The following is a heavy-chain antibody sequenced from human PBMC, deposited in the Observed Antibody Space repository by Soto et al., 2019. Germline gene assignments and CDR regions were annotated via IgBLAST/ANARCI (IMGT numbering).Heavy chain of an antibody. CDR3: ARGLRITMIVVGAFDI. V-gene: IGHV3-48*03. CDR1: GFTFSSYE. D-gene: IGHD3-22*01. CDR2: ISSSGSTI. Sequence: EVQLVESGGGLVQPGGSLRLSCAASGFTFSSYEMNWVRQAPGKGLEWVSYISSSGSTIYYADSVKGRFTISRDNAKNSLYLQMNSLRAEDTAVYYCARGLRITMIVVGAFDIWGQVTMVTVSS. J-gene: IGHJ3*02.